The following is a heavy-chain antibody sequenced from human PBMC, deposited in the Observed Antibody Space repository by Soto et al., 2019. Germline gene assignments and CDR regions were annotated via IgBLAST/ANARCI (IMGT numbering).Heavy chain of an antibody. Sequence: PSETLSLTCTVSGGSISSSSYYWGWIRQPPGRGLEWIGSIYYSGSTYYNPSLKSRVTISVDTSKNQFSLKLSSVTAADTAVYYCARFDYYDSSGYLDFGPKWGQGTTVTVSS. V-gene: IGHV4-39*01. J-gene: IGHJ6*02. CDR2: IYYSGST. CDR1: GGSISSSSYY. D-gene: IGHD3-22*01. CDR3: ARFDYYDSSGYLDFGPK.